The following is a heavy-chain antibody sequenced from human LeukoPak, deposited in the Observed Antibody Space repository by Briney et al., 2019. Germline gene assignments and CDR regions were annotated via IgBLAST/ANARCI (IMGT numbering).Heavy chain of an antibody. J-gene: IGHJ3*02. CDR2: IYYSGST. CDR3: GGYSYGLRARDAFDI. D-gene: IGHD5-18*01. Sequence: SETLSLTCTVSGGSIRSSSSYWGWIRQPPGKGLEWIGSIYYSGSTYYNPSLKSRVTISVDTSKNQFSLKLSSVTAADTAVYYCGGYSYGLRARDAFDIWGQGTMVTVSS. V-gene: IGHV4-39*07. CDR1: GGSIRSSSSY.